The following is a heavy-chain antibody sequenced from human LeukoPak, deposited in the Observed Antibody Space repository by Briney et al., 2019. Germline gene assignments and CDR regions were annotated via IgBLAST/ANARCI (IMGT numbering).Heavy chain of an antibody. Sequence: SETLSLTCTVSGGSISSGSYFWGWIRRPPGKGLEWIATIYYNGRTYYNPSLESRVTVSMDTSKNQFSLRLNAATAADTAIYYCARRTSGSSSDYWGQGTLVTVSS. CDR3: ARRTSGSSSDY. J-gene: IGHJ4*02. V-gene: IGHV4-39*01. CDR2: IYYNGRT. CDR1: GGSISSGSYF. D-gene: IGHD1-26*01.